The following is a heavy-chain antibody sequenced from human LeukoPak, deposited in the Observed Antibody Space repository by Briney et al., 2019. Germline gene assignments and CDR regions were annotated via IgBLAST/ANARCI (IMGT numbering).Heavy chain of an antibody. CDR1: GYIFTSYD. J-gene: IGHJ3*02. Sequence: ASVKVSCKASGYIFTSYDINWVRQATGQGLEWMGWMTPNSGNTGYAQKFQGRVTITRNTSISTAYMELSSLRSEDTAVYYCARQWNWNQGGAFDIWGQGTMVTVSS. CDR3: ARQWNWNQGGAFDI. V-gene: IGHV1-8*01. D-gene: IGHD1-1*01. CDR2: MTPNSGNT.